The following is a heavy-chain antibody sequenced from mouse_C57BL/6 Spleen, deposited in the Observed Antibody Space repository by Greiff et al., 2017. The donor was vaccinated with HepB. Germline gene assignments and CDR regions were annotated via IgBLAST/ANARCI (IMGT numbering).Heavy chain of an antibody. Sequence: VQLQESGAELVKPGASVKISCKASGYAFSSYWMNWVKQRPGKGLEWIGQIYPGDGDTNYNGKFKGKATLTADKSSSTAYMQLSSLTSEDSAVYFCAREDYYGSSLFDYWGQGTTLTVSS. V-gene: IGHV1-80*01. CDR3: AREDYYGSSLFDY. D-gene: IGHD1-1*01. CDR1: GYAFSSYW. CDR2: IYPGDGDT. J-gene: IGHJ2*01.